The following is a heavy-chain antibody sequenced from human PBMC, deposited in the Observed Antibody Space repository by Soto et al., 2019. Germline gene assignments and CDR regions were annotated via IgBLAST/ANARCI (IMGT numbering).Heavy chain of an antibody. V-gene: IGHV4-34*01. D-gene: IGHD4-17*01. J-gene: IGHJ4*02. Sequence: QVQLQQWGAGLLKPSETLYLTCAVYGGSFSGYYWSWIRQPPGKGLEWIGEINHSGSTNYNPSLKSRVTISVDTSNNQFSLKLSSVTAAYTAVYYCARDAYVDTARGGETTVTNFDYWGQGTLVTVSS. CDR3: ARDAYVDTARGGETTVTNFDY. CDR2: INHSGST. CDR1: GGSFSGYY.